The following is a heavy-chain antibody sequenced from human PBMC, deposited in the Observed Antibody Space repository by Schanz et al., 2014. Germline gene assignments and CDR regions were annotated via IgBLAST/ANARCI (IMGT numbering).Heavy chain of an antibody. J-gene: IGHJ6*02. CDR1: GFSFNNYW. D-gene: IGHD5-18*01. CDR2: IKTKTDGGTT. V-gene: IGHV3-15*01. Sequence: EVQLVESGGGLVQPGGSLRLSCAASGFSFNNYWMTWFRQAPGKGLEWVGRIKTKTDGGTTDYAAPVKGRFTISRDDSTNTLYRQMNSLKTEDTAVYYCTTGGRRGYSHYFYGMDVWGQGTTVTVSS. CDR3: TTGGRRGYSHYFYGMDV.